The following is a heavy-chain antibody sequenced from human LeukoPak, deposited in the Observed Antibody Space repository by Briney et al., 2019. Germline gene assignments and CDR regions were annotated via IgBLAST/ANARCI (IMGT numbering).Heavy chain of an antibody. CDR1: GFTFSSYE. CDR3: ARDPGYSNNFDH. D-gene: IGHD4-11*01. CDR2: ITSSGSTK. Sequence: GGSLRLSCAASGFTFSSYEMNGVRQAPGKGLEWISYITSSGSTKKYADSVKGRFTISRDNAKKSLYLQMNSLRGEDTAVYYCARDPGYSNNFDHWGQGTLVTVSS. V-gene: IGHV3-48*03. J-gene: IGHJ4*02.